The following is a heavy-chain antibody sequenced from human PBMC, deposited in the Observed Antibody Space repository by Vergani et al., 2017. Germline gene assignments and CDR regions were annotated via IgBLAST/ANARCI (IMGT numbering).Heavy chain of an antibody. V-gene: IGHV1-46*03. D-gene: IGHD3-10*01. CDR2: INPSGGST. CDR3: ARDMVRGVIPLNYGMDV. J-gene: IGHJ6*02. Sequence: QVQLVQSGAEVKKPGASVKVSCKASGYTFSSYYMHWVRQAPGQGLERMGIINPSGGSTSYAQKFQGRVTMTRDTSTSTVYMELSSLRSEDSAVYYCARDMVRGVIPLNYGMDVWGQGTTVTVSS. CDR1: GYTFSSYY.